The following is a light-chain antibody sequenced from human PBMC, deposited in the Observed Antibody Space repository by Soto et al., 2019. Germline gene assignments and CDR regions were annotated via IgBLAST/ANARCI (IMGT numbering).Light chain of an antibody. Sequence: QSALTQPASVSGSPGQSSTISCTGTSSDIGGYNYVSWFQQHPGKAPKLMISDVSNRPSGVSNRFSGSKSGNTASLTISGLQAENEADYYCSSYTSGSTFYVLGTGTKVTVL. V-gene: IGLV2-14*01. J-gene: IGLJ1*01. CDR1: SSDIGGYNY. CDR2: DVS. CDR3: SSYTSGSTFYV.